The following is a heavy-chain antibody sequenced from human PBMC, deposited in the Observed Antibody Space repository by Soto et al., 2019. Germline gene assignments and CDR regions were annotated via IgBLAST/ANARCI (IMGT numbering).Heavy chain of an antibody. J-gene: IGHJ4*02. CDR2: IYYSGST. CDR1: GGSISSRSYY. V-gene: IGHV4-39*01. CDR3: ARADDYIWGSYRYTHFDY. Sequence: SETLSLTCTVSGGSISSRSYYWGWIRQPPGKGLEWIGSIYYSGSTYYNPSLKSRVTISVDTSKNQFSLKLSSVTAADTAVYYCARADDYIWGSYRYTHFDYWGQGTLVTVSS. D-gene: IGHD3-16*02.